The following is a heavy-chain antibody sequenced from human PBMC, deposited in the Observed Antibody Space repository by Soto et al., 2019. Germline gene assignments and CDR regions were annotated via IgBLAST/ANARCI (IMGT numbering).Heavy chain of an antibody. CDR1: GFTVSSNY. V-gene: IGHV3-66*04. Sequence: EVQLVESGGGLVQPGGSLRLSCAASGFTVSSNYMSWVRQAPGKGLEWVSVIYSGGSAYYADSVKGRFTISRDNSKNTLYHQRNILRAEDTAVYYCARHGYRYGGGYFYYWGQGTLVTVSS. CDR3: ARHGYRYGGGYFYY. CDR2: IYSGGSA. D-gene: IGHD5-18*01. J-gene: IGHJ4*02.